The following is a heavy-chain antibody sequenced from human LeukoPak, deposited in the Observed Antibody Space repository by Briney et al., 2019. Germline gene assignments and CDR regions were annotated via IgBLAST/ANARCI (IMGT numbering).Heavy chain of an antibody. CDR1: GFTFSSYA. J-gene: IGHJ5*02. V-gene: IGHV3-23*01. D-gene: IGHD6-13*01. CDR3: AKSGTPGYSSSWYPNWFDP. CDR2: ISGSGGST. Sequence: GGSLRLSCAASGFTFSSYAMSWVRQAPGKGLEWVSAISGSGGSTYYADSVKGRFTTSRDNSKNMLYLQMNSLRAEDTAVYYCAKSGTPGYSSSWYPNWFDPWGQGTLVTVSS.